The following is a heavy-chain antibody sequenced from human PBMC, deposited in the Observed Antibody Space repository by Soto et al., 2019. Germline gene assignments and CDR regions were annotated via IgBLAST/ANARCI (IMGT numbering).Heavy chain of an antibody. CDR2: IYSGGST. D-gene: IGHD3-10*01. Sequence: GGSLRLSCAASGFTVSSNYMSWVRQAPGKGLEWVSVIYSGGSTYYADSVKGRFTISRDNSKNTLYLQMNSLRAEDTAVYYCARDYALLWFGEHIHAFDIWRQGTMVPVSS. J-gene: IGHJ3*02. V-gene: IGHV3-66*01. CDR3: ARDYALLWFGEHIHAFDI. CDR1: GFTVSSNY.